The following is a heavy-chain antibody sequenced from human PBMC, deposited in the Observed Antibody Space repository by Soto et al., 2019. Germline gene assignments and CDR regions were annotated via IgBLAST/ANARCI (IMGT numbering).Heavy chain of an antibody. Sequence: GESLKISCAASGFTFSSYWMHWVRQAPGKGLVWVSRINSDGSSTSYADSVKGRFTISRDNAKNTLYLQMNSLRAEDTAVYYCASERGGSGSYRWFDPWGQGTLVTVSS. J-gene: IGHJ5*02. CDR1: GFTFSSYW. CDR3: ASERGGSGSYRWFDP. D-gene: IGHD1-26*01. V-gene: IGHV3-74*01. CDR2: INSDGSST.